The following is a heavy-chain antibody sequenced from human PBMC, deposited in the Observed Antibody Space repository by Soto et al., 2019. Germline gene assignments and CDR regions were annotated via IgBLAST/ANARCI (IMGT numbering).Heavy chain of an antibody. CDR2: INEGGSKK. Sequence: GGSLRLSCAASGFTFSSYWMSCVRQAPGKGLEWVANINEGGSKKYYVDSVKGRFTISRDNAKNTLYLQMNSLRAEDTAVYYCAREQVVPAAMRAYYMDVWGKGTTVTVSS. CDR1: GFTFSSYW. J-gene: IGHJ6*03. V-gene: IGHV3-7*03. D-gene: IGHD2-2*01. CDR3: AREQVVPAAMRAYYMDV.